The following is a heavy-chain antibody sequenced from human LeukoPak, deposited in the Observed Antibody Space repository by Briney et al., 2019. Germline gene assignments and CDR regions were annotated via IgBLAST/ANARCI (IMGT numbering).Heavy chain of an antibody. D-gene: IGHD6-19*01. Sequence: PGGSLRLSCTVSGFAVSRNYISWVRQAPGKGLEWVSAISGSGGSTYYADSVKGRFTISRDNSKNTLYLQMNSLRAEDTAVYYCAKDGSGWPHGAFDIWGQGTMVTVSS. CDR2: ISGSGGST. CDR3: AKDGSGWPHGAFDI. CDR1: GFAVSRNY. V-gene: IGHV3-23*01. J-gene: IGHJ3*02.